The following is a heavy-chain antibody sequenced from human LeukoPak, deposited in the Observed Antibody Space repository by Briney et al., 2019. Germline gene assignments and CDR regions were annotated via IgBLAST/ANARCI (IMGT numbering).Heavy chain of an antibody. D-gene: IGHD5-24*01. CDR1: GGSISSYY. CDR3: ARGLLVGRWLPIGLDY. CDR2: IYTSGST. V-gene: IGHV4-4*07. Sequence: PSETLSLTCTVSGGSISSYYWSWIRQPAGKGLEWIGRIYTSGSTNYNPSLKNRVTMSVDTSKNQFSLKLSSVTAADTAVYYCARGLLVGRWLPIGLDYSGQGTLVTVSS. J-gene: IGHJ4*02.